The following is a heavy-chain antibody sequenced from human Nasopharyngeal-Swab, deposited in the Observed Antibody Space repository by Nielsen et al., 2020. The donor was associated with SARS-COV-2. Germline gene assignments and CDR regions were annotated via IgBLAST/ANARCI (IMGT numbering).Heavy chain of an antibody. D-gene: IGHD4-17*01. J-gene: IGHJ4*02. V-gene: IGHV5-51*01. CDR3: ASRGSYGDYAFDY. CDR1: GYSFTSYW. CDR2: IYPGDSDT. Sequence: GESLKISCKGSGYSFTSYWIGWVRQLPGKGLEWMGIIYPGDSDTRYSPSFQGQVTISADKSISTAYLQWSSLKASGTAMYYCASRGSYGDYAFDYWGQGTLVTVSS.